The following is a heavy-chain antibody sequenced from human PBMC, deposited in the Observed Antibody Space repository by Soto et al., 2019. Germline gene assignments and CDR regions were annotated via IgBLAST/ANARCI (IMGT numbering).Heavy chain of an antibody. D-gene: IGHD1-7*01. J-gene: IGHJ5*02. CDR1: GGSISSSSYY. CDR3: ARHELELRDNWFDP. V-gene: IGHV4-39*01. CDR2: IYYSGST. Sequence: TLSLTCTVSGGSISSSSYYWGWIRQPPGKGLEWIGSIYYSGSTYYNPSLKSRVTISVDTSKNQFSLKLSSVTAADTVVYYCARHELELRDNWFDPWGQGTLVTVSS.